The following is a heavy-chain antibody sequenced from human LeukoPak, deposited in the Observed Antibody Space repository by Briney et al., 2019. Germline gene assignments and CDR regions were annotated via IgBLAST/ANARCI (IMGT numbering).Heavy chain of an antibody. J-gene: IGHJ5*02. CDR1: GGTFSSYA. V-gene: IGHV1-69*05. D-gene: IGHD6-6*01. CDR2: IIPIFGTA. CDR3: AKLGSSVEGDWFDP. Sequence: ASVKVSCKASGGTFSSYAISWVRQAPGQGLEWMGGIIPIFGTANYAQKFQGRVTITTDESTSTAYMELSSLRSEDTAVYYCAKLGSSVEGDWFDPWGQGTLVTVPS.